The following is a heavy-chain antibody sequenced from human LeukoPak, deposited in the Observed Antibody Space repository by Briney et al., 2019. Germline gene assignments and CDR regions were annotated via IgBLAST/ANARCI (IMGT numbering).Heavy chain of an antibody. CDR3: ARVDLDYGGNPKRFDY. Sequence: SEPLSLTCTVSGGSISIYSWSWIRQPPGRGLQWIGNIYYRGSTNYNPSLKSRVTMSLDTSKNQFSLNLISVTAADTAVYYCARVDLDYGGNPKRFDYWGQGTRVTVSS. J-gene: IGHJ4*02. V-gene: IGHV4-59*01. CDR1: GGSISIYS. D-gene: IGHD4-23*01. CDR2: IYYRGST.